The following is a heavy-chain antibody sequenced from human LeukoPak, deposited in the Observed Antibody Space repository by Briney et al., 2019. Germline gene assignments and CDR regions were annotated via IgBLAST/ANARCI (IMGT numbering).Heavy chain of an antibody. V-gene: IGHV4-4*09. Sequence: SETLSLTCTVSGGSISSYYWSWIRQPPGKGLEWIGYIYTSGSTNYNPSLKSRVTISVDTSKNQFSLKLSSVTAADTAVYYCARLSSGWYNYYYYGMDVWGQGTTVTVSS. J-gene: IGHJ6*02. D-gene: IGHD6-19*01. CDR2: IYTSGST. CDR3: ARLSSGWYNYYYYGMDV. CDR1: GGSISSYY.